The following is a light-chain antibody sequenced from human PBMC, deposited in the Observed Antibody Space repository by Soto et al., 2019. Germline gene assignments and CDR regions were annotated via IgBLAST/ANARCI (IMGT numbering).Light chain of an antibody. J-gene: IGLJ1*01. CDR3: SSYTSSSTLYV. CDR2: EVS. Sequence: QSALTQPASVSGSPGQSMTISCAGTSSDIGGYNYVSWYQQHPGKAPKVMIYEVSNRPSGVSNRCSGSKSGNTASLTISGLQADDEADYYCSSYTSSSTLYVFGSGTKLTVL. V-gene: IGLV2-14*01. CDR1: SSDIGGYNY.